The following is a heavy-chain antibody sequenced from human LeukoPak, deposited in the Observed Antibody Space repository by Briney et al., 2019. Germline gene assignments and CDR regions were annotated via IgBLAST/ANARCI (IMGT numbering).Heavy chain of an antibody. CDR3: ARPLGVMADYYYGLDV. Sequence: ASVKVSCKASGYTFTGYYMHWLRQAPGQGLEWMGRLNPKSGATIYAQKFQGRVTMTRDTSISTAYMELSSLRPDDTAVYYCARPLGVMADYYYGLDVWGPGTTVTVSS. J-gene: IGHJ6*02. V-gene: IGHV1-2*02. D-gene: IGHD2-8*01. CDR1: GYTFTGYY. CDR2: LNPKSGAT.